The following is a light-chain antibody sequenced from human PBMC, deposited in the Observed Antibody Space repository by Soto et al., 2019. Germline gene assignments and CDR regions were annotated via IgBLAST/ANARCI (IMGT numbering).Light chain of an antibody. CDR2: LGS. J-gene: IGKJ1*01. Sequence: IVMTQSPLSLPVTPGEPASISCRSSQSLLHSNGYNYLDWYLQKPGQSPQLLIYLGSNRASGVPDRFSGSGSGTDFTLKISRVEAEDVGVYYCMQVLQTPPTFGQGTKVDIK. V-gene: IGKV2-28*01. CDR3: MQVLQTPPT. CDR1: QSLLHSNGYNY.